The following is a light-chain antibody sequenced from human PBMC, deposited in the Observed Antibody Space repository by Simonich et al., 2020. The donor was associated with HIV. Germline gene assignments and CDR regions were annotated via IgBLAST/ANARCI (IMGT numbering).Light chain of an antibody. CDR2: GAS. J-gene: IGKJ4*01. V-gene: IGKV3-15*01. Sequence: EIVLTQSPDTLSLSPGERATLSCRASQSVSSSYLAWFQQKPGQAPRLLIYGASTRATGIPARFSGSGSGTDFTLTISSMQSEDFAVYYCQQYNNWPTFGGGTKVEIK. CDR3: QQYNNWPT. CDR1: QSVSSSY.